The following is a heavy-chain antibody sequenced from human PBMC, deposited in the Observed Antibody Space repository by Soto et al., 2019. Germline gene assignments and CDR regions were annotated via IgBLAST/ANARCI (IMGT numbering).Heavy chain of an antibody. CDR3: ARWFDP. CDR1: SGSISSYY. Sequence: PSETLSLTCSVSSGSISSYYWSWIRQPPGKGLEWIGYVYYSGSTNYNPSLKSRVTISIDTSKNQFSLRLSSVTAADTAVYYCARWFDPWGQGTLVTVSS. CDR2: VYYSGST. V-gene: IGHV4-59*01. J-gene: IGHJ5*01.